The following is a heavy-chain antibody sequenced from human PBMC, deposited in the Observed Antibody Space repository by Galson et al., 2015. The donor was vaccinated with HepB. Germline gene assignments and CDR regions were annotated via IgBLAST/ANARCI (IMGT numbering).Heavy chain of an antibody. Sequence: LRLSCAASGFTFSSYSMNWVRQAPGKGLEWVSYISSSSSTIYYADSVKGRFTISRDNAKNSLYLQMNSLRDEDTAVYYCARDYGSGSYFSSDAFDIWGQGTMVTVSS. CDR2: ISSSSSTI. CDR1: GFTFSSYS. D-gene: IGHD3-10*01. V-gene: IGHV3-48*02. J-gene: IGHJ3*02. CDR3: ARDYGSGSYFSSDAFDI.